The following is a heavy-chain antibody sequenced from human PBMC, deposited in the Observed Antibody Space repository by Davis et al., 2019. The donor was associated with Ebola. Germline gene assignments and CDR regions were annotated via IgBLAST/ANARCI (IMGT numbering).Heavy chain of an antibody. J-gene: IGHJ4*02. CDR1: GGSFSGYY. Sequence: SETLSLTCAVYGGSFSGYYWNWIRQPPGKGLEWIGEINHSGSTNYNPSLKSRVTISVDTSKNQFSLKLSSVTAADTAVYYCAVRVRWINYWGQGTLVTVSS. CDR3: AVRVRWINY. V-gene: IGHV4-34*01. CDR2: INHSGST. D-gene: IGHD4-23*01.